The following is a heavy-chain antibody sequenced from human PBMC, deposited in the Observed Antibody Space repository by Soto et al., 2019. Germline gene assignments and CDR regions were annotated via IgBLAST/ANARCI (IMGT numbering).Heavy chain of an antibody. CDR3: ARESSADAFDI. V-gene: IGHV4-61*01. CDR2: IYYSGST. CDR1: GGSISTRSSY. J-gene: IGHJ3*02. Sequence: SETLSLTCTVSGGSISTRSSYWGWIRQPPGKGLEWIGYIYYSGSTNYNPSLKSRVTISVDTSKNQFSLKLSSVTSADTAVYYCARESSADAFDIWGQGTMVTVS. D-gene: IGHD3-22*01.